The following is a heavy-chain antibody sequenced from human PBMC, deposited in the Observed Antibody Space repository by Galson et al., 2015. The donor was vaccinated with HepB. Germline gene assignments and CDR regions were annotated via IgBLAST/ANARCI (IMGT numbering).Heavy chain of an antibody. V-gene: IGHV1-2*06. CDR2: INPYSGGT. D-gene: IGHD2-2*01. Sequence: SVKVSCKASGYTFTDYYMHWVRQAPGQGLEWMGRINPYSGGTDYAQKFQGRVTMTRDTSISTAYMEVSRLRSDDTAVYYCARDLYCSSSNCYYYNYGMDVWGHGTTVTVSS. CDR1: GYTFTDYY. CDR3: ARDLYCSSSNCYYYNYGMDV. J-gene: IGHJ6*02.